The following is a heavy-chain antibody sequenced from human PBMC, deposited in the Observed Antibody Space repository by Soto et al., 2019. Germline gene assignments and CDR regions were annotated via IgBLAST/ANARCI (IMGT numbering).Heavy chain of an antibody. J-gene: IGHJ3*02. CDR1: GFTFGDYA. CDR3: TRDSLSYYYDSSGQGPFDI. CDR2: IRSKAYGGTT. Sequence: GGSLRLSCTASGFTFGDYAMSWVRQAPGKGLEWVGFIRSKAYGGTTEYAASVKGRFTISRDDSKSIAYLQMNSLKTEDTAVYYCTRDSLSYYYDSSGQGPFDIWGQGTMVTVSS. V-gene: IGHV3-49*04. D-gene: IGHD3-22*01.